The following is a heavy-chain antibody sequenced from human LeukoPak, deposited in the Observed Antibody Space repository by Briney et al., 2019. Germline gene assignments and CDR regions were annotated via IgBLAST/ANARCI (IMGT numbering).Heavy chain of an antibody. V-gene: IGHV1-18*04. J-gene: IGHJ4*02. CDR2: ISAHNGNT. CDR3: AGDGYFDY. CDR1: GYTFTGYY. Sequence: ASVKVSCKASGYTFTGYYMHWVRQAPGQGLEWMGWISAHNGNTNYAQKFQGRVTMTTDTPTRTAYMELRSLRSDDTALYYCAGDGYFDYWGQGTLVTVSS.